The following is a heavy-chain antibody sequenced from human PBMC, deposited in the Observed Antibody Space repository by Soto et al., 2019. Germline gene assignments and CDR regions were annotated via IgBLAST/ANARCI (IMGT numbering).Heavy chain of an antibody. V-gene: IGHV1-18*01. J-gene: IGHJ4*02. CDR2: IFPYNGNT. CDR1: GYTFPTYG. CDR3: AILGGTTATTPYFDS. Sequence: ASVKVSCKASGYTFPTYGIDWVRQAPGQGLEWMGWIFPYNGNTKYPQNLQGRVTVTTDTSTTTAYMELRSLRSDDTAVYYCAILGGTTATTPYFDSWGQGTLVTVSS. D-gene: IGHD4-17*01.